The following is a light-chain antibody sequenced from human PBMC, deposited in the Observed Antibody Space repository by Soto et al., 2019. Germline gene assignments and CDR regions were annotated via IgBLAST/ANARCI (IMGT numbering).Light chain of an antibody. Sequence: DSVMTQSPDSLAVSLGERATINCKSSQSVLYRSNSKNYLAWYQQKPGQPPRLLIYWASTRESGVPDRFSGSGSGTDFTPTISSLQAEDVAVYYCQQYYSTPLTFSGGTKVDI. J-gene: IGKJ4*01. CDR1: QSVLYRSNSKNY. CDR3: QQYYSTPLT. V-gene: IGKV4-1*01. CDR2: WAS.